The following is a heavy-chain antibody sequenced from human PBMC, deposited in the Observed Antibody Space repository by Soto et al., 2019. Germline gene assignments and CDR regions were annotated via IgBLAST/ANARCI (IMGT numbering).Heavy chain of an antibody. V-gene: IGHV1-18*01. CDR2: ISGYNGNT. J-gene: IGHJ6*02. Sequence: GASVKVSCKASGYTLNSYGISWVRQAPGQGLEWMGWISGYNGNTEYAQNFQGRVTMTTDTSTSTAYMDLRSLRSDDTAVYYCARGSPMDVWGQGTTVTVSS. CDR1: GYTLNSYG. CDR3: ARGSPMDV.